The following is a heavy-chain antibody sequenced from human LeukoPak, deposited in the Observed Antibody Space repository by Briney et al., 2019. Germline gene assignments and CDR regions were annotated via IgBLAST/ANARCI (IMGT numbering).Heavy chain of an antibody. Sequence: SETLSPTCTVSGGSISSYYWSWIRQPPGKGLEWIGYIYYSGSTNYNPSLKSRVTISVDTSKNQFSLKLSSVTAADTAVYYCARVTPSSGWYKYYYYYMDVWGKGTTVTISS. CDR3: ARVTPSSGWYKYYYYYMDV. V-gene: IGHV4-59*01. CDR2: IYYSGST. J-gene: IGHJ6*03. D-gene: IGHD6-19*01. CDR1: GGSISSYY.